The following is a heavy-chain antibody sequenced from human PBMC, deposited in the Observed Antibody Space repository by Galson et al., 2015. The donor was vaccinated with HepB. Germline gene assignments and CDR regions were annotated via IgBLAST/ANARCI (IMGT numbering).Heavy chain of an antibody. V-gene: IGHV3-49*04. CDR1: GFSFGDYD. Sequence: SLRLSCAASGFSFGDYDMGWVRQAPGEGLVWVGFVRSIAFGGTAEYAASVNGRFTISRDDSKSIAYLQMNSLKTEDTAVYYCARDRRLDYSSTWNSPFDSWGQGILVTVSS. J-gene: IGHJ4*02. CDR2: VRSIAFGGTA. CDR3: ARDRRLDYSSTWNSPFDS. D-gene: IGHD6-13*01.